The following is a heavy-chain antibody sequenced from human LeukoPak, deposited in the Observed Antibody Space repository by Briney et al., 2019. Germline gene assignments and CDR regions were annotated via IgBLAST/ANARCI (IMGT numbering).Heavy chain of an antibody. V-gene: IGHV3-30*18. CDR2: ISYDGSNK. CDR3: AKSGRRDYGSPDY. CDR1: GFTFSSYG. Sequence: GGSLRLSCAASGFTFSSYGMHWVRQAPGKGLEWVAVISYDGSNKYYADSVKGRFTISRDNSKNTLYLQMNSLRAEDTAVYYCAKSGRRDYGSPDYWGQGTLVTVSS. J-gene: IGHJ4*02. D-gene: IGHD3-10*01.